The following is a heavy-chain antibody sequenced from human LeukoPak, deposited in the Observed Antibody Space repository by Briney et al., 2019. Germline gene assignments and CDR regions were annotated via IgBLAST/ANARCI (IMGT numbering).Heavy chain of an antibody. D-gene: IGHD6-19*01. CDR3: AREAPPGSFDY. Sequence: GGSLRLSCAASGFTFSTYSMHWFRQDPGKGLESVSAISSDGTSTYYANSVKGRFTISRDNSKYTLYLQMGSLRPEDTAVYYCAREAPPGSFDYWGQGTLVTVSS. J-gene: IGHJ4*02. CDR2: ISSDGTST. CDR1: GFTFSTYS. V-gene: IGHV3-64*01.